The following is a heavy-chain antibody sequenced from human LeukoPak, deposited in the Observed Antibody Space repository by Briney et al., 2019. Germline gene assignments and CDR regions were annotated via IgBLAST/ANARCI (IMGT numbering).Heavy chain of an antibody. D-gene: IGHD3-22*01. Sequence: TTSETLSLTCTVSGGSISTSSYYWGWVRQPPGKGLEWIGNIFYSGSTYYSPSLKSRVTISLDTSRNQFSLKLNSVTAADTAVYYCARGLAGGYPPIPFDYWGQGTLVTVSS. V-gene: IGHV4-39*07. J-gene: IGHJ4*02. CDR3: ARGLAGGYPPIPFDY. CDR2: IFYSGST. CDR1: GGSISTSSYY.